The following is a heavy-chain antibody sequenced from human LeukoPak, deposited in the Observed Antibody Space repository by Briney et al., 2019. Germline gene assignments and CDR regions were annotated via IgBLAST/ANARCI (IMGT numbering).Heavy chain of an antibody. CDR3: ARDQRYSEILTGYSYSSTPWFDC. CDR1: GFTFSTYN. Sequence: GGSLRLSCAASGFTFSTYNMNWVRQAPGKGLEWISYISSSGSTIYYADSVRGRFTISRDNAQNSLYLQMNSLRAEDTAVYYCARDQRYSEILTGYSYSSTPWFDCWGQGTPVTVSS. CDR2: ISSSGSTI. J-gene: IGHJ4*02. D-gene: IGHD3-9*01. V-gene: IGHV3-48*01.